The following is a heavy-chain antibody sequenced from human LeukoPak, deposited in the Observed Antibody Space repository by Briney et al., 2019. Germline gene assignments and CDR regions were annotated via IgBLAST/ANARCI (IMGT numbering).Heavy chain of an antibody. J-gene: IGHJ4*02. CDR3: ARDLGDVSMVRGVMVYFDY. Sequence: GGSLRLSCAASGFTFDDYGMSWVRQAPGKGLEWVSGTNWNGGSTGYADSVKGRFTISRDNAKNSLYLQMNSLRAEDTALYYCARDLGDVSMVRGVMVYFDYWGQGTLVTVSS. D-gene: IGHD3-10*01. CDR2: TNWNGGST. CDR1: GFTFDDYG. V-gene: IGHV3-20*04.